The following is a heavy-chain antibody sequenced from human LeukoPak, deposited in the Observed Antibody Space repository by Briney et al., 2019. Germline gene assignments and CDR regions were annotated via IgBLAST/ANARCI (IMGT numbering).Heavy chain of an antibody. CDR2: MNPNSGNT. CDR3: ARGGEAHGYFDWLLNRWETVDY. Sequence: EASMKVSCKASGYTFTSYDINWVRQATGQGLEWMGWMNPNSGNTGYAQKFQGRVTMTRNTSISTAYMELSSLRSEDTAVYYCARGGEAHGYFDWLLNRWETVDYWGQGTLVTVSS. CDR1: GYTFTSYD. J-gene: IGHJ4*02. V-gene: IGHV1-8*01. D-gene: IGHD3-9*01.